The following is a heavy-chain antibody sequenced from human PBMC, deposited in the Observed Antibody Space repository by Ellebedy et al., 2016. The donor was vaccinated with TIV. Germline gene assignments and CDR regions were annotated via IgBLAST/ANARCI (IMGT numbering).Heavy chain of an antibody. CDR1: GFTFSSYS. D-gene: IGHD2-8*01. V-gene: IGHV3-48*01. Sequence: GESLKISCVASGFTFSSYSMNWVRQAPGKGLEWVSHISSSAITIYYADSVKGRFTISRDNAKNSLYLQMDSLRVEDTAVYYCVRDYPVLTGPRWGQGTLVTVSS. CDR3: VRDYPVLTGPR. J-gene: IGHJ4*02. CDR2: ISSSAITI.